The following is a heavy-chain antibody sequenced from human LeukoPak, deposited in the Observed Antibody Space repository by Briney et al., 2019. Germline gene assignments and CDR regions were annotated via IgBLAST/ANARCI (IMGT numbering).Heavy chain of an antibody. CDR3: AKDPPPPPGFWSGYYSFDY. Sequence: HPGGSLRLSCAASGFTFSSYGMHWVRQAPGKGLEWVAFIRYDGSNKYYADSVKGRFTISRDNSKNTLYLQMNSLRAEDTAVYYCAKDPPPPPGFWSGYYSFDYWGQGTLVTVSS. CDR1: GFTFSSYG. CDR2: IRYDGSNK. V-gene: IGHV3-30*02. D-gene: IGHD3-3*01. J-gene: IGHJ4*02.